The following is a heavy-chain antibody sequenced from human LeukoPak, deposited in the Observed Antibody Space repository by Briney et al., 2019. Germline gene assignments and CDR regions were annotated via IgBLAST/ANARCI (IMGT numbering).Heavy chain of an antibody. CDR1: GGTFSSYA. D-gene: IGHD1-1*01. V-gene: IGHV1-69*04. CDR3: ASESPTGTRGYYYYGMGV. J-gene: IGHJ6*02. CDR2: IIPILGIA. Sequence: SVKLSSKASGGTFSSYAISWVRQAPGQGLEWMGRIIPILGIAHYAQKFQGRVTITTDKSTSTAYMELRSLRSEDTAVYYCASESPTGTRGYYYYGMGVWGQGTTVTVSS.